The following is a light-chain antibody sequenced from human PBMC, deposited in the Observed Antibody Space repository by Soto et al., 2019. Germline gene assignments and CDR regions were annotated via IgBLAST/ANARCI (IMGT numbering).Light chain of an antibody. Sequence: QPVLTQSPSASASLGGSVRLTCTLSSGHGNYVIAWHQQQPGKGPRYLMKVKSDGSHTKGDGIPDRFSGSSSGAERYLAISSLQSEDEADYYCQTWDTGIVVFGGGTKLTVL. CDR2: VKSDGSH. V-gene: IGLV4-69*01. J-gene: IGLJ2*01. CDR3: QTWDTGIVV. CDR1: SGHGNYV.